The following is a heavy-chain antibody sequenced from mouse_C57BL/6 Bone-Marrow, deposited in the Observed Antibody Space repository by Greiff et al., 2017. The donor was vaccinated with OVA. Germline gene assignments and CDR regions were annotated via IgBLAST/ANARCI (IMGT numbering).Heavy chain of an antibody. V-gene: IGHV1-42*01. D-gene: IGHD2-12*01. Sequence: EVQLVESGPELVKPGASVKISCKASGYSFTGYYMNWVKQSPEKSLEWIGEINPSTGGTTYNQKFKAKATLTVDKSSSTAYMQLKGLTSEDSAVYYGARVRNDVVDYWGQGTTLTVSS. CDR1: GYSFTGYY. CDR2: INPSTGGT. J-gene: IGHJ2*01. CDR3: ARVRNDVVDY.